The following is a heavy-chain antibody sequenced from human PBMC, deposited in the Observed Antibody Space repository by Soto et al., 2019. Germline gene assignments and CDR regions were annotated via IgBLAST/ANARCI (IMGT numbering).Heavy chain of an antibody. CDR3: AKLERSTGWYPFDH. D-gene: IGHD6-19*01. V-gene: IGHV3-23*01. Sequence: EVQLLESGGGLVQPGGSLRLSCAASGFTFSSYAMSWVRRAPGRGLGWVSGTSDSGGSTYKADPVKGRFTISRDNSKNTLYLQVNSLRAEDTAVYYCAKLERSTGWYPFDHWGQGTLVTVSS. J-gene: IGHJ4*02. CDR1: GFTFSSYA. CDR2: TSDSGGST.